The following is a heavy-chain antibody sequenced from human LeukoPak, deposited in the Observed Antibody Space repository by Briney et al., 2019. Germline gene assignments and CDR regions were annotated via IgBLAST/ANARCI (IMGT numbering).Heavy chain of an antibody. CDR2: INHSGST. Sequence: SETLSLTCAVYGGSFSGYYWSWIRQPPGKGLEWIGEINHSGSTNYNPSLKSRVTISVDTSKNQFSLKLSSVTAADTAVYYCARFPMELEMPTPYDTDYWGQGTLVTVSS. D-gene: IGHD5-24*01. CDR1: GGSFSGYY. CDR3: ARFPMELEMPTPYDTDY. V-gene: IGHV4-34*01. J-gene: IGHJ4*02.